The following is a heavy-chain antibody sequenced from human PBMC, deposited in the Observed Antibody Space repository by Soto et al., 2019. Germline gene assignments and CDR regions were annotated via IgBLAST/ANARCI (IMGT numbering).Heavy chain of an antibody. J-gene: IGHJ4*02. D-gene: IGHD2-15*01. V-gene: IGHV3-33*01. CDR1: GFTFSSYG. Sequence: QVQLVETGGGVVQPGRSLRLSCAASGFTFSSYGMHWVRQAPGKGLEWVAVIWYDGSNKYYADSVKGRFTISRDNSKNTLYLQMNSLRAEDTAVYYCARSRWLLNPADYWGQGTLVTVSS. CDR2: IWYDGSNK. CDR3: ARSRWLLNPADY.